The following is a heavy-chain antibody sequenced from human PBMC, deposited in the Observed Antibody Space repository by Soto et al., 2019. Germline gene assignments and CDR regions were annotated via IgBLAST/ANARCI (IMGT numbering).Heavy chain of an antibody. CDR1: GGTLRTFP. V-gene: IGHV1-69*01. J-gene: IGHJ6*02. D-gene: IGHD1-26*01. CDR2: IIPIYGTA. CDR3: AKDRRADWESYYYYAMDV. Sequence: LRLVQLGAEGKKPGSSVKVSCKASGGTLRTFPISGVRQAPGQGLEGRGGIIPIYGTANYAQKFQGRVTITADASTRTAYMELSSLRSEDTAVYYCAKDRRADWESYYYYAMDVWGQGTTVTVSS.